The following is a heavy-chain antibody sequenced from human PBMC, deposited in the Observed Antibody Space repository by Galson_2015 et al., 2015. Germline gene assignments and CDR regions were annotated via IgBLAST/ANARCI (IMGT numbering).Heavy chain of an antibody. J-gene: IGHJ4*02. CDR1: GFTFSSYG. V-gene: IGHV3-30*19. CDR3: ARDFPPNYYDSSGYYLSY. D-gene: IGHD3-22*01. CDR2: ISYDGSNK. Sequence: SLRLSCAASGFTFSSYGTHWVRQAPGKGLEWVAVISYDGSNKYYADSVKGRFTISRDNSKNTLYLQMNSLRAEDTAVYYCARDFPPNYYDSSGYYLSYWGQGTLVTVSS.